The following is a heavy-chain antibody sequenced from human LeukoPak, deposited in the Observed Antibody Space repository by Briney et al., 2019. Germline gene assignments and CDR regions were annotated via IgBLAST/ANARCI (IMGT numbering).Heavy chain of an antibody. D-gene: IGHD2-21*01. CDR2: IYSGGST. Sequence: GGSLRLSCAASGFTVSSNYMSCVRQAPGKGLEWVSVIYSGGSTYYADSVKGRFTISRDNSKNTLYLQMNSLRAEDTAVYYCARAVPPVMTFDYWGQGTLVTVSP. CDR3: ARAVPPVMTFDY. J-gene: IGHJ4*02. V-gene: IGHV3-53*01. CDR1: GFTVSSNY.